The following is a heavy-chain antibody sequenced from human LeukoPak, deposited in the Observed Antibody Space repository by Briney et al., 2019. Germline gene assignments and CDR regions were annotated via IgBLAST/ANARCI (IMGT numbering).Heavy chain of an antibody. CDR1: GYTFTGYY. CDR3: ARDYSSPLSRPTFYYYYYMDV. V-gene: IGHV1-2*02. D-gene: IGHD6-13*01. J-gene: IGHJ6*03. Sequence: GASVKVSCKASGYTFTGYYMHWVRQAPGQGLEWMGWINPNSGGTNYAQKFQGRVTMTRDTSISTAYMELSRLRSDDTAVYYCARDYSSPLSRPTFYYYYYMDVWGKGTTVTVSS. CDR2: INPNSGGT.